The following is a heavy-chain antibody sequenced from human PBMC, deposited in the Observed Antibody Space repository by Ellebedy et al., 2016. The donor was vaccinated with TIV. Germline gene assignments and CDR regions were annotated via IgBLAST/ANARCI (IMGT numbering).Heavy chain of an antibody. D-gene: IGHD6-13*01. Sequence: AASVKVSCKASGYSFTNYPIHWLRQAPGQRPEWMGWMNADNGDTKYSQNFQGRVTFTRDTSASTAYMELSSLRSEDTAIYYCARDLGNTTWYGDAFDIWGQGTMVTVSS. J-gene: IGHJ3*02. CDR3: ARDLGNTTWYGDAFDI. V-gene: IGHV1-3*01. CDR1: GYSFTNYP. CDR2: MNADNGDT.